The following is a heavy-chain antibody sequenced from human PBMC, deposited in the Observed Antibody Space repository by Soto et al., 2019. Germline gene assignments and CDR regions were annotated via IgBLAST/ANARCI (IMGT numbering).Heavy chain of an antibody. CDR1: GFTFSTYW. CDR3: ARAKGNSGAFDI. V-gene: IGHV3-74*01. CDR2: IVSDGSTT. D-gene: IGHD4-4*01. J-gene: IGHJ3*02. Sequence: PGGSLRLSCAASGFTFSTYWMHWVRQAPGKGLVWVPRIVSDGSTTNYADSVKGRFTISRDNAKNTLYLQMNSLRAEDTAVYYCARAKGNSGAFDIWGQGTMVTVSS.